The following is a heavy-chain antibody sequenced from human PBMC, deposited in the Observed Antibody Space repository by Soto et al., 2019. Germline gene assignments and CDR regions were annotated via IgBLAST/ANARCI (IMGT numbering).Heavy chain of an antibody. Sequence: PGGSLRLSCAASGFTFTRYSMNWVRQAPGKGLEWVSSISSTTHYTYYADSVKGRFTISRDNSKNTLYLQMNSLRAEDTAVYYCAKTQVLRYFDWLSPYYFDYWGQGTLVTVSS. J-gene: IGHJ4*02. V-gene: IGHV3-21*04. D-gene: IGHD3-9*01. CDR3: AKTQVLRYFDWLSPYYFDY. CDR2: ISSTTHYT. CDR1: GFTFTRYS.